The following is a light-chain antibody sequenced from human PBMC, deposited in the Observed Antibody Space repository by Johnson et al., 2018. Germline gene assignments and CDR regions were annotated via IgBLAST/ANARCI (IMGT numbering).Light chain of an antibody. CDR3: GTWDSSLSAGNV. CDR2: ENN. V-gene: IGLV1-51*02. Sequence: QSVLTQPPSVSAAPGQKVTISCSGSSSNIGNNYVSWYQQLPGTAPKLLIYENNKRPSGIPDRFSGSTSGTSATLGITGLPTGDEVDYYCGTWDSSLSAGNVFGTGTKVTVL. J-gene: IGLJ1*01. CDR1: SSNIGNNY.